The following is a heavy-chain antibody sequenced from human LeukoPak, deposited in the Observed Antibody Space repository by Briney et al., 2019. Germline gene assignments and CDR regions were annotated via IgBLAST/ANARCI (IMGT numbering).Heavy chain of an antibody. D-gene: IGHD6-6*01. Sequence: SETLSLTCAVYGGSISSYYWSWIRQPAGKGLEWIGRIYTSGSTNYNPSLKSRVTMSVDTSKNQFSLKLSSVTAADTAVYYCARDSRSRGFDIWGQGTMVTVSS. V-gene: IGHV4-4*07. CDR3: ARDSRSRGFDI. CDR1: GGSISSYY. CDR2: IYTSGST. J-gene: IGHJ3*02.